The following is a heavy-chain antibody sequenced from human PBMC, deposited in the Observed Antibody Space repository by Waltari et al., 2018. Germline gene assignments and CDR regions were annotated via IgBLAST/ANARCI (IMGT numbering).Heavy chain of an antibody. V-gene: IGHV1-24*01. CDR2: FAPEDGET. J-gene: IGHJ4*02. CDR3: ATRYRYCSSTSCWGFDY. CDR1: GYTLTELS. Sequence: QVQLVQSGAEVKKPGASVKVSCKVSGYTLTELSMHWVRQAPGKGLEWMGGFAPEDGETIYAQKFQGRVTMTEDTSTDTAYMELSSLRSEDTAVYYCATRYRYCSSTSCWGFDYWGQGTLVTVSS. D-gene: IGHD2-2*01.